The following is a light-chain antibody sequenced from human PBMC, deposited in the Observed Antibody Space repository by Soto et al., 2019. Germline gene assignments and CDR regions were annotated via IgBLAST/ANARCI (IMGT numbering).Light chain of an antibody. Sequence: DIQMTQSPSTLSASVGDRVTITCRASQNINSWLAWYQQKQGKAPKLLIYKASSFEIGVPSSFSGSGSGIEFTLTISSLQPDDVAAYYCQQYEIYPITFGQGTRREIK. CDR1: QNINSW. CDR2: KAS. V-gene: IGKV1-5*03. J-gene: IGKJ5*01. CDR3: QQYEIYPIT.